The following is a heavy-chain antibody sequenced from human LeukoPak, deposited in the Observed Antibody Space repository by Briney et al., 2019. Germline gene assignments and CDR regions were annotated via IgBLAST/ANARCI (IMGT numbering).Heavy chain of an antibody. CDR1: GYTFTSYG. CDR3: AVDYYGSGSYYLPPFDY. J-gene: IGHJ4*02. V-gene: IGHV1-18*01. Sequence: ASVKVSCKASGYTFTSYGISWVRQAPGQGLEWMGWISAYNGNTNYAQKLQGRVTMTTDTSTSTAYMELRSLRSDDTAVYYCAVDYYGSGSYYLPPFDYWGQGTLVTVSS. D-gene: IGHD3-10*01. CDR2: ISAYNGNT.